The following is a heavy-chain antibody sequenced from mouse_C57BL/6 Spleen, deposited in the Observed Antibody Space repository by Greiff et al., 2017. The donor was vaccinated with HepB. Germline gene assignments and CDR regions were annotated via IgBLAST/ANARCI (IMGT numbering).Heavy chain of an antibody. CDR3: ALGTYYSNYDAMDS. Sequence: VQVVESGPELVKPGASVKISCKASGYAFSSSWMNWVKQRPGKGLEWIGRIYPGDGDTNYNGKFKGKATLTADKSSSTAYMQLSSLTSEDSAVYFCALGTYYSNYDAMDSWGQGTSVTVSS. CDR2: IYPGDGDT. CDR1: GYAFSSSW. D-gene: IGHD2-5*01. V-gene: IGHV1-82*01. J-gene: IGHJ4*01.